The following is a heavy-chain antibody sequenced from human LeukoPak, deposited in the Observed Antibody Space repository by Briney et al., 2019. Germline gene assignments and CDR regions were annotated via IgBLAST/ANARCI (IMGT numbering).Heavy chain of an antibody. D-gene: IGHD3-10*01. CDR1: GGSISSGGYS. CDR2: IYHSGST. J-gene: IGHJ4*02. Sequence: SETLSLTCAVSGGSISSGGYSWSWIRQPPGKGLEWIGYIYHSGSTYYNPSLKSRVTISVDRSKTQFSLKLSSVTAADTAVYYCAGTGGSGSFDYWGQGTLVTVSS. CDR3: AGTGGSGSFDY. V-gene: IGHV4-30-2*01.